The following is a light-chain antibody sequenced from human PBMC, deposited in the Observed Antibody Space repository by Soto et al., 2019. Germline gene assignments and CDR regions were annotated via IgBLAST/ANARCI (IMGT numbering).Light chain of an antibody. V-gene: IGLV2-14*01. CDR2: EVS. Sequence: LTQPASVSGSPGQSITISCTGTSSDVGGYNYVSWYQQHPGKAPKLMIYEVSNRPSGVSNRFSGSKSGNTASLTISGLQAEDEADYYCSSYTSSSTLSVFGTGTKVTVL. CDR3: SSYTSSSTLSV. J-gene: IGLJ1*01. CDR1: SSDVGGYNY.